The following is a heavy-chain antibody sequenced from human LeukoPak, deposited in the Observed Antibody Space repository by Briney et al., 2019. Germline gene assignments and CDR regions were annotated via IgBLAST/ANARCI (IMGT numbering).Heavy chain of an antibody. D-gene: IGHD2-8*02. CDR1: GFTVSSNY. Sequence: GGSLRLSCAASGFTVSSNYMSWVRQAPGKGLEWVSFMYRGDRTYYADSVKGRFTMFRDDMKKTVYLQMDSLRAEDTAVYYCASSHCTAGSCNWFDPWGQGTLVTVSP. CDR2: MYRGDRT. CDR3: ASSHCTAGSCNWFDP. V-gene: IGHV3-66*01. J-gene: IGHJ5*02.